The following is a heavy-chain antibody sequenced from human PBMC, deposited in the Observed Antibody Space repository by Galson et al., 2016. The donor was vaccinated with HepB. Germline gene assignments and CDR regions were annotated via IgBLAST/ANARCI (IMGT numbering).Heavy chain of an antibody. CDR1: GFTFSSYA. CDR3: ARDHIHGYSFAQ. J-gene: IGHJ4*02. D-gene: IGHD5-18*01. Sequence: SLRLSCAASGFTFSSYAMHWVRQAPGKGLEWVAVISYDGSKNYYADSVKGRFTISRDNVKNSVYLQMNSLRAEDTGVYYCARDHIHGYSFAQWGQGTLVTVSS. CDR2: ISYDGSKN. V-gene: IGHV3-30*04.